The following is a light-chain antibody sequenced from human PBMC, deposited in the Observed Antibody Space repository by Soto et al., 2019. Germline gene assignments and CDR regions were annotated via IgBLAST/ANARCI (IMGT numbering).Light chain of an antibody. CDR3: QQYGSSSSWT. V-gene: IGKV3-20*01. CDR1: QSVSSNY. J-gene: IGKJ1*01. Sequence: EIVLTQSPGTLSLSPGERATLSCRASQSVSSNYLAWYQHKPGHAPRLLIYGASSRATGIPDRFSGSGSGTDFTLTINRLEPDDFAVYYCQQYGSSSSWTFGQGTKVDIK. CDR2: GAS.